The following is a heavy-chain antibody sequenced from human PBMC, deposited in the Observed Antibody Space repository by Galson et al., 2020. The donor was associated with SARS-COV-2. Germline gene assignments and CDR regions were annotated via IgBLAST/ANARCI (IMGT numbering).Heavy chain of an antibody. CDR2: IYYTGST. J-gene: IGHJ4*02. Sequence: SETLSLTCTVSGGSISNYYWSWIRPPPGKGLAWIGYIYYTGSTKYNPSLKSRVTISVETSKNQFSLKVTSVTAADTAVYYCAKGGYGEFDYWGQGILVTVSS. V-gene: IGHV4-59*01. D-gene: IGHD5-12*01. CDR1: GGSISNYY. CDR3: AKGGYGEFDY.